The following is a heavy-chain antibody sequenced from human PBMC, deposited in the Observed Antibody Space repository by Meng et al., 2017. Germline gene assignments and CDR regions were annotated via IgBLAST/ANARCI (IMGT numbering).Heavy chain of an antibody. D-gene: IGHD1-26*01. V-gene: IGHV6-1*01. Sequence: QLQQSGPGLVKPSQTLSLICAIFGDSVSSNSAAWNWIRQSPSRGLEWLGRAYYRSKWYHDYAESVKSRISIDPDTSKNQFSLQLRSVTPEDSAVYYCARGSYSFDSWGQRTLVTVSS. CDR2: AYYRSKWYH. J-gene: IGHJ4*02. CDR3: ARGSYSFDS. CDR1: GDSVSSNSAA.